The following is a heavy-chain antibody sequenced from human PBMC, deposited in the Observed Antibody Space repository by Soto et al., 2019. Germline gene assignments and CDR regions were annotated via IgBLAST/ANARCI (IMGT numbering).Heavy chain of an antibody. CDR1: GGFISSGGYS. J-gene: IGHJ2*01. V-gene: IGHV4-30-2*02. CDR3: ASVQDF. D-gene: IGHD1-1*01. Sequence: SVTMSLTCAVSGGFISSGGYSWSWIRKPPGKGLEWIGYIYHSGSTYYNPSLKSRVTISVDRSKNQFSLQLSSVSAAVTAVDDCASVQDFWG. CDR2: IYHSGST.